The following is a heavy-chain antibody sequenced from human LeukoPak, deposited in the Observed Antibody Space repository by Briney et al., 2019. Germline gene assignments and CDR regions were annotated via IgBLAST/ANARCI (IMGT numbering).Heavy chain of an antibody. V-gene: IGHV3-74*01. CDR3: ARVGSFWSGYYVN. D-gene: IGHD3-3*01. J-gene: IGHJ4*02. CDR2: INSDGSST. Sequence: QPGGSLRLSCAASGFTFSSYWMHWVRQAPGKGLVWVSRINSDGSSTSYADSVKGRFTISRDNAKNTLYLQMNSLRAEDTAVYYCARVGSFWSGYYVNWGQGTLVTVSS. CDR1: GFTFSSYW.